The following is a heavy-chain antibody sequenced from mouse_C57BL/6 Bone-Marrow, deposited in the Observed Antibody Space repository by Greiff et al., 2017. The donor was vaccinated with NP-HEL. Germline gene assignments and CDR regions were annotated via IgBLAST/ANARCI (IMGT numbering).Heavy chain of an antibody. V-gene: IGHV5-6*01. Sequence: EVQGVESGGDLVKPGGSLKLSCAASGFTFSSYGMSWVRQTPDKRLEWVATISSGGSYTSYPDSVKGRFTISRDNAKNTLYLQMSSLKSEDTAMYYCARHRRVDYWGQGTSVTVSS. J-gene: IGHJ4*01. CDR3: ARHRRVDY. CDR2: ISSGGSYT. CDR1: GFTFSSYG.